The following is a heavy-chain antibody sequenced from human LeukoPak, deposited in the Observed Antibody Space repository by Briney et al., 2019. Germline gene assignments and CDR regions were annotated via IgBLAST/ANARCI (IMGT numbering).Heavy chain of an antibody. CDR3: AKDISSSWYGDYFDY. V-gene: IGHV3-30*02. CDR1: GSTFSSYG. D-gene: IGHD6-13*01. Sequence: GGSLRLSCAASGSTFSSYGMHWVRQSPGKGLEWVAFIRYDGSNKYYADSVKGRFTISRDNSKNTLYLQMNSLRAEDTAVYYCAKDISSSWYGDYFDYWGQGTLVTVSS. CDR2: IRYDGSNK. J-gene: IGHJ4*02.